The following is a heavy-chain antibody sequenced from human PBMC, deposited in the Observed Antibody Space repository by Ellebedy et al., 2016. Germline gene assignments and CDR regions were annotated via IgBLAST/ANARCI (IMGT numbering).Heavy chain of an antibody. CDR3: ASAPSGYYWKYYFDY. Sequence: GESLKISCAASGFTFSSYSMNWVRQAPGKGLEWVSYISSSSSTIYYADSVKGRFTISRDNAKNSLYLQMNSLRAEDTAVYYCASAPSGYYWKYYFDYWGQGTLVTVSS. CDR2: ISSSSSTI. CDR1: GFTFSSYS. V-gene: IGHV3-48*01. J-gene: IGHJ4*02. D-gene: IGHD3-3*01.